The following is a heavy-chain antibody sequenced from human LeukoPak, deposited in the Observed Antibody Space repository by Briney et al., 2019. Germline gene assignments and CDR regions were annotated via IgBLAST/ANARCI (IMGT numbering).Heavy chain of an antibody. CDR3: AKRYYGSGRHSFDY. V-gene: IGHV3-30*02. J-gene: IGHJ4*02. CDR1: GFTFSSYG. D-gene: IGHD3-10*01. CDR2: IRYGGSNK. Sequence: PGGSLRLSCAASGFTFSSYGMHWVRQAPGKGLEWVAFIRYGGSNKYYADSVKGRFTISRDNSKSTLYLQMNSLRAEDTAVYYCAKRYYGSGRHSFDYWGQGTLVTVSS.